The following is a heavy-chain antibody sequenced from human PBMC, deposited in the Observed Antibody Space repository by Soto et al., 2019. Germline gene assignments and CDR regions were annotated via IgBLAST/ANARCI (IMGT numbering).Heavy chain of an antibody. D-gene: IGHD6-19*01. CDR2: IYYSGST. Sequence: PSETLSLTCTVSGGSISSYYWSWIRQPPGKGLEWIGYIYYSGSTNYNPSLKSRVTISVDTSKNQFSLKLSSVTAADTAVYYCARDPQSGWLDYWGQGTLVTVSS. J-gene: IGHJ4*02. V-gene: IGHV4-59*01. CDR1: GGSISSYY. CDR3: ARDPQSGWLDY.